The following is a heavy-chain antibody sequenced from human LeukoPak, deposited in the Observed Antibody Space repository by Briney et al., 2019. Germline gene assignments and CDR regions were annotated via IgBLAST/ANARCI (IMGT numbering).Heavy chain of an antibody. D-gene: IGHD3-16*01. CDR1: GGSISSGDYY. CDR2: IYYSGTT. Sequence: PSETLSLTCTVSGGSISSGDYYWSWIRQPPGKGLEWIGYIYYSGTTYYNPSLKSRVTISVDTSKNQFSLKLTSVTAADTAVYYCARGPYDSRIYYWGQGTLVTVSS. V-gene: IGHV4-30-4*01. CDR3: ARGPYDSRIYY. J-gene: IGHJ4*02.